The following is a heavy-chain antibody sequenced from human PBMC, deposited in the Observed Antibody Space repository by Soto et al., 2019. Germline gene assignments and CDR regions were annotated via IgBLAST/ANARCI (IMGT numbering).Heavy chain of an antibody. Sequence: QVQLVQSGAEVKKPGSSVKVSCKASGGTFNSYAISWVRQAPGQGLEWMGGIIPIVGTAKYAQKFQGRVAINADESTSAAYMELRSLRSEDTAVYYCALWGFRDGNNSRYNYYVMEVWGQGTTVTVSS. J-gene: IGHJ6*02. D-gene: IGHD3-10*01. CDR2: IIPIVGTA. CDR3: ALWGFRDGNNSRYNYYVMEV. V-gene: IGHV1-69*01. CDR1: GGTFNSYA.